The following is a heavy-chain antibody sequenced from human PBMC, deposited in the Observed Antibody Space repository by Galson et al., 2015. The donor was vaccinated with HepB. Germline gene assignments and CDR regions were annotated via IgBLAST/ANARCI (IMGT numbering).Heavy chain of an antibody. CDR1: GGSFSGYY. Sequence: SETLSLTCAVYGGSFSGYYWSWFRQPPGKGLEWIGEINHSGSTNYNPSLKSRVTISVDTSKNQFSLKLSSVTAADTAVYYCARGPRSSFSYGRASDHWGQGTLVTASS. CDR3: ARGPRSSFSYGRASDH. CDR2: INHSGST. V-gene: IGHV4-34*01. D-gene: IGHD5-18*01. J-gene: IGHJ4*02.